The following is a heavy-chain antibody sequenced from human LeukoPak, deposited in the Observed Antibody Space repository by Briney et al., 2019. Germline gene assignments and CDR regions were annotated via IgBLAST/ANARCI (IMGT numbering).Heavy chain of an antibody. Sequence: GESMKISYKAAGYSFDSQGMNWGRQARGQGLGWVGWINTDSGNQTYDQGFTGRFVFSVDSAVSTAYLQISNLMPEDTGKYYCVKEILRFDLWGQGTMVTVSS. V-gene: IGHV7-4-1*02. J-gene: IGHJ3*01. CDR2: INTDSGNQ. CDR1: GYSFDSQG. CDR3: VKEILRFDL.